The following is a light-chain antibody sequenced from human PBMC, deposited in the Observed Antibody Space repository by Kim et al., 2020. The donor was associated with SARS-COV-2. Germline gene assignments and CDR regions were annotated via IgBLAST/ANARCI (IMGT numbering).Light chain of an antibody. V-gene: IGLV10-54*01. CDR3: SAWDSSLSSWV. J-gene: IGLJ3*02. Sequence: QAGLTQPPSVSEALTQTATLTCTGNSNNVGNQGAAWLQQEEGHPPKLLSYRNDNRPSGISERFSASRSGNTASPTITGLQPEDEADYYCSAWDSSLSSWVFGGGTKLTVL. CDR1: SNNVGNQG. CDR2: RND.